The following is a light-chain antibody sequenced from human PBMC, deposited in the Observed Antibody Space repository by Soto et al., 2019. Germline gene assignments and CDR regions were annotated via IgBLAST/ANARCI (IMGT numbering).Light chain of an antibody. V-gene: IGKV1-5*03. CDR1: QTISSW. CDR2: KAS. CDR3: QQYNSYTRT. Sequence: DIPMTQSPSTLSGTVGERVTITCRASQTISSWLAWYQQKPGKAPKLLIYKASTLKSGVPSRFSGSGSGTEFTLTISSLQPDDFATYYCQQYNSYTRTFGQGTKVDI. J-gene: IGKJ1*01.